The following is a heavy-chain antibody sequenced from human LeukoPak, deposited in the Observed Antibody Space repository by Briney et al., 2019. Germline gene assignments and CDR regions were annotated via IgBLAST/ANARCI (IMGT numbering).Heavy chain of an antibody. CDR3: ARVLMGYTNGSPDGNYYYGMDV. V-gene: IGHV4-59*13. CDR1: GASITTYY. Sequence: SETLSLTCTVSGASITTYYCCWIRKPPGQGLERQGFRSFSGSTNYNPSLRLRITISIDMSKNQFSLNLRSVTPADTAVYYCARVLMGYTNGSPDGNYYYGMDVWGQGTTVTVSS. D-gene: IGHD2-8*01. CDR2: RSFSGST. J-gene: IGHJ6*02.